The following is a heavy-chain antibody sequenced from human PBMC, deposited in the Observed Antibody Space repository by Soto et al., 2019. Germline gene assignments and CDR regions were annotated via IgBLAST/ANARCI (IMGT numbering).Heavy chain of an antibody. J-gene: IGHJ4*02. D-gene: IGHD2-15*01. V-gene: IGHV4-39*01. CDR3: RKVLVGATGHTDSDS. CDR1: GGSIYRSGYY. Sequence: PSDTLSLTCTVSGGSIYRSGYYWGWIRQPPGRGLEWIGNIDYNGVTYSNPSLKSRVTISRDTSKNQFSLKLTSETAADTALYYCRKVLVGATGHTDSDSWGPGTLVTVSS. CDR2: IDYNGVT.